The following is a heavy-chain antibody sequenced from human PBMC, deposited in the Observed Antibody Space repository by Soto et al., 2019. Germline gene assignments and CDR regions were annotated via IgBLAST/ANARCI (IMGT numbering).Heavy chain of an antibody. Sequence: QLQLQESGPGLVKPSETLSLTCTVSAGSISSSSYYWGWIRHPPGKGLEWIGSIYYSGSTYYNPSLKSRVTMSVDTSKNQFSLKLSSVTAADTAVYYCARPGDDAFDIWGQGTMVIVSS. CDR1: AGSISSSSYY. V-gene: IGHV4-39*01. CDR3: ARPGDDAFDI. CDR2: IYYSGST. J-gene: IGHJ3*02.